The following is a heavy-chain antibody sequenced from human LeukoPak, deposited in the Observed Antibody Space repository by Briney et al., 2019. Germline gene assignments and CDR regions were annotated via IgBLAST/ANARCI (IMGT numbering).Heavy chain of an antibody. D-gene: IGHD3-22*01. CDR3: ARRNPYYDSSGYYLADAFDI. CDR1: GGSVSSSSYY. J-gene: IGHJ3*02. Sequence: SETLSLTCTVSGGSVSSSSYYWGWIRQPPGKGLEWIGSIYYSGSTYYNPSLKGRVTISVDTSKNQFSLKLSSVTAADTAVYYCARRNPYYDSSGYYLADAFDIWGQGTMVTVSS. CDR2: IYYSGST. V-gene: IGHV4-39*01.